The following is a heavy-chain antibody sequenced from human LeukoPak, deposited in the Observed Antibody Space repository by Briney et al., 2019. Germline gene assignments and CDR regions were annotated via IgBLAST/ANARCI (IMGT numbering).Heavy chain of an antibody. CDR3: VKQWLVYFDY. CDR2: ISYDGSNK. D-gene: IGHD6-19*01. CDR1: GFTFSSYA. Sequence: GGSLRLSCAASGFTFSSYAMHWVRQAPGKGLEWVAVISYDGSNKYYADSVKGRFTTSRDNSKNTLYLQMNSLRAEDTAVYYCVKQWLVYFDYWGQGTLVTVSS. J-gene: IGHJ4*02. V-gene: IGHV3-30-3*01.